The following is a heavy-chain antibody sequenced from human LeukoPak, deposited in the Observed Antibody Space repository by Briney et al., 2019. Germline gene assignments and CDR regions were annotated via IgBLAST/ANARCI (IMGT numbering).Heavy chain of an antibody. CDR2: INSDGSWT. CDR3: VSFYETY. Sequence: GGSLRLSCAASGNYWMHWVRHAPGKGLVWVSHINSDGSWTSYADSVKGRFTISKDNAKNTVYLQMNSLRAEDTAVYYCVSFYETYWGRGTLVTVSS. D-gene: IGHD2/OR15-2a*01. V-gene: IGHV3-74*01. CDR1: GNYW. J-gene: IGHJ4*02.